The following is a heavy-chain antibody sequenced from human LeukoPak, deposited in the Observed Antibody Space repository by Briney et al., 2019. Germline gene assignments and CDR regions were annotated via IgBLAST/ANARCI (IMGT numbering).Heavy chain of an antibody. Sequence: GGSLRLSCAASGFTSSSYSMNWVRQAPGKGLEWVSRIKSDGSSTSYADSVKGRFTISRDNAKNTLYLQMNSLRAEDTAVYYCARDYYGSGSYWGQGTLVTVSS. V-gene: IGHV3-74*01. CDR3: ARDYYGSGSY. CDR1: GFTSSSYS. D-gene: IGHD3-10*01. J-gene: IGHJ4*02. CDR2: IKSDGSST.